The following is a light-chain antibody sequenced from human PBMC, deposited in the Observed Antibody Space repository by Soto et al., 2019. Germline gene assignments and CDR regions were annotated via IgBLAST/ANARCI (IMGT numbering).Light chain of an antibody. J-gene: IGKJ1*01. CDR2: RAS. CDR1: QSVSSN. V-gene: IGKV3-15*01. CDR3: QQYDNWPRT. Sequence: EIVMTQSPATLSVSPGERATLSCRASQSVSSNLAWYQQKPGQAPRLLIYRASTRATGFPARFSGSGSGTEFTLTISSLQSEDLAVYYCQQYDNWPRTFGQGTKVEIK.